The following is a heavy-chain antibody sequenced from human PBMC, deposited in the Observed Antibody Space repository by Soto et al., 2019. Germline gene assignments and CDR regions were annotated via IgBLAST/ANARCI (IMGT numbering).Heavy chain of an antibody. Sequence: PSETLSLTCAVYGGSFSGYYWSWIRQPPGKGLEWIGEINHSGSTNYNPSLKSRVTISVDTSKNQFSLKLSSVTAADTAVYYCARDDYDSEAYSWGQGTLGTVSS. CDR1: GGSFSGYY. CDR3: ARDDYDSEAYS. D-gene: IGHD4-17*01. CDR2: INHSGST. V-gene: IGHV4-34*01. J-gene: IGHJ4*02.